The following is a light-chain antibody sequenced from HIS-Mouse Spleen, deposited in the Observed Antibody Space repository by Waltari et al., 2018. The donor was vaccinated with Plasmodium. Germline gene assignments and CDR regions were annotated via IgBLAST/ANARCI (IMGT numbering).Light chain of an antibody. CDR3: QQYGSSPYT. V-gene: IGKV3-20*01. J-gene: IGKJ2*01. CDR2: GAS. CDR1: QSVGSSY. Sequence: DIVLTQSPGTLSLSPGERATLSCRASQSVGSSYLAWYQQKPVQAPRLLSDGASSRATGIPDRFSGRGSGTDFTLTISRLEPEDFAVYDCQQYGSSPYTCGQGTKLEIK.